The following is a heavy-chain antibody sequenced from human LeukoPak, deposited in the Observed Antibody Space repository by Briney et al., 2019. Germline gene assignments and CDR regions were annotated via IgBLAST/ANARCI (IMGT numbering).Heavy chain of an antibody. V-gene: IGHV1-46*01. J-gene: IGHJ6*03. CDR1: GYTFTSYY. CDR3: ARDTIFGVAREYYYYYMDV. D-gene: IGHD3-3*01. CDR2: INPSGGST. Sequence: ASVKVSCKASGYTFTSYYMHWVRQAPGQGLEWMGIINPSGGSTSYAQRFQGRVTMTRDTSTCTVYMELSSLRSEDTAVYYCARDTIFGVAREYYYYYMDVWGKGTTVTVSS.